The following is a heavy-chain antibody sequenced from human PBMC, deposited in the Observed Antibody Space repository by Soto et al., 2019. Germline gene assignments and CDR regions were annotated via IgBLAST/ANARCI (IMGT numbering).Heavy chain of an antibody. CDR1: GFTFSDSW. V-gene: IGHV3-7*01. CDR2: IKPDESEK. Sequence: PGGSLRLSCTASGFTFSDSWMTWVRQAPGKGLGWVARIKPDESEKKYADSVKGRFSISRDNAKNSMYLQMDSLRGEETAVYYCVRGGSNYASWGQGTLVTVSS. J-gene: IGHJ5*02. D-gene: IGHD4-4*01. CDR3: VRGGSNYAS.